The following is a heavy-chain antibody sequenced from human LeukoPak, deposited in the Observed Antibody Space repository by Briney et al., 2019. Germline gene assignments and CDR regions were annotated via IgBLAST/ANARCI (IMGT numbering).Heavy chain of an antibody. J-gene: IGHJ6*02. CDR3: ARVHCSGGSCYPPYYYGMDV. V-gene: IGHV1-2*02. CDR1: GYTFTGYY. Sequence: GASVKVSCKASGYTFTGYYMHWVRQAPGQGLEWMGWISPNSGGTNYAQKFQGRVTMTRDTSISTAYMELSRLRSDDTAVYYCARVHCSGGSCYPPYYYGMDVWGQGTTVTVSS. D-gene: IGHD2-15*01. CDR2: ISPNSGGT.